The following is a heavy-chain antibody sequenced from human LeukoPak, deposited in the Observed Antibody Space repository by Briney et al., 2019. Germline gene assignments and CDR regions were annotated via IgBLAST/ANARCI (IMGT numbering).Heavy chain of an antibody. Sequence: GASVKVSCKASGYTFTSYYMHWVRQAPGQGLEWMGIINPSGGSTSYAQKFQGRVTMTRDTSTSTVYMELSSLRSEDTAVYYCARDLGRGSYDDAFDIWGQGTMVTVSS. D-gene: IGHD3-16*01. CDR2: INPSGGST. CDR3: ARDLGRGSYDDAFDI. CDR1: GYTFTSYY. V-gene: IGHV1-46*01. J-gene: IGHJ3*02.